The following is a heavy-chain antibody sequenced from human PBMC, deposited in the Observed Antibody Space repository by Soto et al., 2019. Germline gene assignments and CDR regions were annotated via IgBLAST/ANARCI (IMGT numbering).Heavy chain of an antibody. D-gene: IGHD3-9*01. Sequence: SETLSLTCAVSGDSITSFYWSWIRRHPGKGLEWIGYVHHSGSTNYSPSLKSRATISTDTSKNQFSLRLSSVTAADTAVYYCARLVHEALTGYSYNYHYMDVWGKGTTVTVSS. CDR2: VHHSGST. CDR3: ARLVHEALTGYSYNYHYMDV. V-gene: IGHV4-59*08. CDR1: GDSITSFY. J-gene: IGHJ6*03.